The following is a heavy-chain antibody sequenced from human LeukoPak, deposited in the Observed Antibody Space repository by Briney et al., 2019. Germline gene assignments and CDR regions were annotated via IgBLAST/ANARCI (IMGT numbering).Heavy chain of an antibody. V-gene: IGHV5-51*01. CDR3: ATKEGRRPFDS. CDR2: IYTGDSET. J-gene: IGHJ4*02. D-gene: IGHD1-1*01. Sequence: GESLKISCSGDRHIFSNFWIAWVRQTPGKGLEWMGIIYTGDSETRYSPSFQGQVIMSVDKSIRTAFLHWSSLKTSDAAVYYCATKEGRRPFDSWGQGTLVTVSS. CDR1: RHIFSNFW.